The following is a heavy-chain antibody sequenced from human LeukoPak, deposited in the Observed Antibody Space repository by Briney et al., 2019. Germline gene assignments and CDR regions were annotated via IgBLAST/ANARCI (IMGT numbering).Heavy chain of an antibody. V-gene: IGHV3-23*01. CDR2: LGRSGEDK. D-gene: IGHD2-2*01. CDR3: VKDRPCETCMPMDA. Sequence: GGSLRLSCAASGFRFTDYSMSWVRQAPGKGLEWVAGLGRSGEDKYYADSVKGRFTISRDNSQDTVSLQMNSLRAEDSAIYFWVKDRPCETCMPMDAWGQGTTVTVSS. CDR1: GFRFTDYS. J-gene: IGHJ6*02.